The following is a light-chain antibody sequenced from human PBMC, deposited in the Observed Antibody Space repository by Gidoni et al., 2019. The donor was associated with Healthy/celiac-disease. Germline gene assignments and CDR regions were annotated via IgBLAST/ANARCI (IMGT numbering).Light chain of an antibody. CDR2: EVS. Sequence: QSALTQPASVSGSTGQSITISCTGTSIDVGSYNLVSWYQQHPGKAPKLMIYEVSKRPSGVSNRFSGSKSGNTASLTISGLQAEDEADYYCCSYAGSSIEVFGTGTKVTVL. CDR3: CSYAGSSIEV. J-gene: IGLJ1*01. CDR1: SIDVGSYNL. V-gene: IGLV2-23*02.